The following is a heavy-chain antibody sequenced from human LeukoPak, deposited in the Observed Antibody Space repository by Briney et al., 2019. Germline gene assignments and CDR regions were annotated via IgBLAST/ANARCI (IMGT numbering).Heavy chain of an antibody. CDR3: AGGDYVNY. Sequence: GRSLRLSCAASGCTFSSYAMHWVRQAPGKGLEWVAVISYDGSNKYYADSVKGRFTISRDNSKNTLYLQMNSLRAEDTAVYYCAGGDYVNYWGQGTLVTVSS. J-gene: IGHJ4*02. V-gene: IGHV3-30-3*01. D-gene: IGHD4-17*01. CDR2: ISYDGSNK. CDR1: GCTFSSYA.